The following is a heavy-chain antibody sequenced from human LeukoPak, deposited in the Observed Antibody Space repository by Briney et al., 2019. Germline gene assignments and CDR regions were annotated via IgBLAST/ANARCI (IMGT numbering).Heavy chain of an antibody. CDR3: ARAPYGPGTYLQY. Sequence: PGRSLRLSCAASGFTFSSYGFHWVRQAPGKGLEWVALIWYDGTRENYADSVKGRFTISRDNSKNTLSLQMNSLRAEDTAVYYCARAPYGPGTYLQYWGQGTLVIVSS. J-gene: IGHJ1*01. CDR1: GFTFSSYG. V-gene: IGHV3-33*01. CDR2: IWYDGTRE. D-gene: IGHD3-10*01.